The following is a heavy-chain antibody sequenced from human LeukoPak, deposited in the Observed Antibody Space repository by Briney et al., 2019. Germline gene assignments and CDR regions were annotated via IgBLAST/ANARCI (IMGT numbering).Heavy chain of an antibody. J-gene: IGHJ6*02. D-gene: IGHD6-19*01. CDR1: GFTFSSYA. CDR3: ATTPSSGWYTMDV. Sequence: PGGSLRLSCAASGFTFSSYAMSWVRQAPGKGLEWVSAISGSGGSTYYADSVKGRFTISRDNSKNTLYLQMNSLRPEDTAVYYCATTPSSGWYTMDVWGQGTTVTVSS. V-gene: IGHV3-23*01. CDR2: ISGSGGST.